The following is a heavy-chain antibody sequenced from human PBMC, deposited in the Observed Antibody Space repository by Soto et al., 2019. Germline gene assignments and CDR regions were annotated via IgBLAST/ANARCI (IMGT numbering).Heavy chain of an antibody. V-gene: IGHV1-8*01. CDR3: ARGGIAVALYYCFYYGMDV. CDR1: GYTFTSYD. Sequence: ASVKVSCKTSGYTFTSYDINWVRQATGQGLEWMGWMNPNSGNTGYAQKFQGRVTMTRNTSISTAYMELNSLRSDDTAVYYCARGGIAVALYYCFYYGMDVWGQGTTVTVSS. CDR2: MNPNSGNT. J-gene: IGHJ6*02. D-gene: IGHD6-19*01.